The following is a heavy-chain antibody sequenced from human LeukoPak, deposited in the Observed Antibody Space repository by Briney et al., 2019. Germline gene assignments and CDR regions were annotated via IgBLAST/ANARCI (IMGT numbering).Heavy chain of an antibody. J-gene: IGHJ4*02. CDR2: IHPGDSDT. CDR1: KYSFSSYW. V-gene: IGHV5-51*01. D-gene: IGHD5-24*01. CDR3: ARPDRDGYNFAPHPYYFDY. Sequence: GESLKISCKGSKYSFSSYWIGWVRQMPGKGLEWMGIIHPGDSDTRYSPSFQGQVTISADKPINTAYLQWSSLKASDTAMYYCARPDRDGYNFAPHPYYFDYWGQGTLVTVSS.